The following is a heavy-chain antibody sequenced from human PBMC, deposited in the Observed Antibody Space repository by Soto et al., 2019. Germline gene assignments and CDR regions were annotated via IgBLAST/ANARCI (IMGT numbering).Heavy chain of an antibody. CDR1: GGSFSSGGYY. CDR2: IYYSGTT. D-gene: IGHD4-4*01. V-gene: IGHV4-31*11. CDR3: ARGLGLEVTVRWFNP. Sequence: QVQLQESGPGLVKPSQTLSLPCAVSGGSFSSGGYYWSWIRQHPAKGLEWIVYIYYSGTTYYNPSLKSRVSISADTSNNQFSLKLSSVTAADTAVYYCARGLGLEVTVRWFNPSGQGILVTVSS. J-gene: IGHJ5*02.